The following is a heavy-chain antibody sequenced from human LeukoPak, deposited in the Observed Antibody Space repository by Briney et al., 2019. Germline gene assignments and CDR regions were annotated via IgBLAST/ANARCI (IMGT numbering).Heavy chain of an antibody. CDR3: TRGVIRGDDFDY. V-gene: IGHV1-2*02. D-gene: IGHD3-10*01. CDR1: GYTFTGYY. J-gene: IGHJ4*02. Sequence: GASVKVSCKASGYTFTGYYMHWVRQAPGQGLEWMGWINPNSGGVNYAQNFQGRVTMTRGTSISTAYMEPSRLTSDDTAVYYCTRGVIRGDDFDYWGQGTLVTVSS. CDR2: INPNSGGV.